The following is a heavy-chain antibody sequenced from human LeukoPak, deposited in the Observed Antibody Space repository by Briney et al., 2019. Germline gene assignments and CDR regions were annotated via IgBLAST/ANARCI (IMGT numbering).Heavy chain of an antibody. CDR1: GGTFSSYA. Sequence: ASVKVSCKASGGTFSSYAISWVRQAPGQGLEWMGGIIPIFGTANYAQKFQGRVTITTDESTSTAYMELSSLRSEDTAVYYCARVGYGSSTSCYWGGYYMDVWGKGTTVTVSS. CDR3: ARVGYGSSTSCYWGGYYMDV. D-gene: IGHD2-2*01. J-gene: IGHJ6*03. CDR2: IIPIFGTA. V-gene: IGHV1-69*05.